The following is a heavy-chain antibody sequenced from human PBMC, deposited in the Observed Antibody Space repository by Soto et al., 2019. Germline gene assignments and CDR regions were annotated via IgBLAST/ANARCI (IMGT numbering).Heavy chain of an antibody. CDR3: AIEPWDSGGYYQDY. CDR2: MNPNSGNT. J-gene: IGHJ4*02. Sequence: ASVKVSCKASGYTFTSYDINWVRQATGQGLEWMGWMNPNSGNTGYAQKFQGRVTMTRNTSISTAYMELSSLRSEDTAVYYCAIEPWDSGGYYQDYWGQGTLVTVSS. V-gene: IGHV1-8*01. CDR1: GYTFTSYD. D-gene: IGHD3-22*01.